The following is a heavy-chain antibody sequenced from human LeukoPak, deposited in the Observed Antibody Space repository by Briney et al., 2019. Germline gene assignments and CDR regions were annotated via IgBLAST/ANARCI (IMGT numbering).Heavy chain of an antibody. J-gene: IGHJ3*02. D-gene: IGHD3-22*01. CDR1: GGSISSYY. CDR3: ARGRRRITMIVVAPSYAFDI. CDR2: IYYSGST. V-gene: IGHV4-59*01. Sequence: SETLSLTCTVSGGSISSYYWSWIRQPPGKGLEWIGYIYYSGSTNYNPSLKSRVTISVDTSKNQFSLKLSSVTAADTAVYYCARGRRRITMIVVAPSYAFDIWGQGTMVTVSS.